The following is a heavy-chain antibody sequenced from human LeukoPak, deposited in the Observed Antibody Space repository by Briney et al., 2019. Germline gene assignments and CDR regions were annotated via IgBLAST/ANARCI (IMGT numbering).Heavy chain of an antibody. Sequence: GASVKVSCKVSGYTLTELSMHWVRQAPGKGLEWMGGFGPEDGETIYAQKFQGRVTMTEDTSTDTAYMELSSLRSEDTAVYYCATEVAVAGTIYFDYWGQGTLVTVSS. CDR1: GYTLTELS. D-gene: IGHD6-19*01. V-gene: IGHV1-24*01. CDR3: ATEVAVAGTIYFDY. J-gene: IGHJ4*02. CDR2: FGPEDGET.